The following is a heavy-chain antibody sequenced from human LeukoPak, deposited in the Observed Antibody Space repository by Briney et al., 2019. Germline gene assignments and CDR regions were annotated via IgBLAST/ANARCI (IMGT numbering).Heavy chain of an antibody. V-gene: IGHV3-30*02. CDR1: GFTFNNFG. Sequence: GGSLRLSCEASGFTFNNFGMHWVRQAPGKGLEWVAFIGYDESKKYYAESVKGRFTISRDDSKNTLYLQMSALKTEDTAVYYCARGWYGAAVDAYNYFDPWGQGTLVTVSS. CDR2: IGYDESKK. J-gene: IGHJ5*02. CDR3: ARGWYGAAVDAYNYFDP. D-gene: IGHD6-13*01.